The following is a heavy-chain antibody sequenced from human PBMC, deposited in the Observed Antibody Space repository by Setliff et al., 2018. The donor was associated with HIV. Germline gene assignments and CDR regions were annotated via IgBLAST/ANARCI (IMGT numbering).Heavy chain of an antibody. D-gene: IGHD3-10*01. J-gene: IGHJ6*02. Sequence: ASVKVSCKASGGTFKNLAISWVRQAPGQGLEWMGGVIPSFATANYAQKFQGRVTMTTDTSTTTAFMELRSLKADDTGIYYCSRSGVPPYYYYGMDVWGQGTTVTVSS. V-gene: IGHV1-69*05. CDR3: SRSGVPPYYYYGMDV. CDR2: VIPSFATA. CDR1: GGTFKNLA.